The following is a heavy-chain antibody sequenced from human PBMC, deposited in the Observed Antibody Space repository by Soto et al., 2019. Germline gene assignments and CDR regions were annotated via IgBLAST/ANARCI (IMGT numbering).Heavy chain of an antibody. Sequence: SETLSLTCTVVGGSISSYYWRWIRQPPGKGLEWIGYIYYSGSTNYNPSLKSRVTISVDTSKNQFSLKLSSVTAADTAVYYCARAWILGYCSGGSCYAPYGMDVWGQGTTVT. CDR3: ARAWILGYCSGGSCYAPYGMDV. CDR1: GGSISSYY. J-gene: IGHJ6*02. V-gene: IGHV4-59*01. D-gene: IGHD2-15*01. CDR2: IYYSGST.